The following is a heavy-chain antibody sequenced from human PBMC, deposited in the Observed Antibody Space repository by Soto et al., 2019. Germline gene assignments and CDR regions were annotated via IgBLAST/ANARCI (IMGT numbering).Heavy chain of an antibody. J-gene: IGHJ4*02. CDR1: GGSFSGYY. Sequence: PSETLSLTCAVYGGSFSGYYWSWVRQPPGKGLEWIGYIYYSGSTYYNPSLKSRVTISVDTSKNQFSLKLSSVTAADTAVYYCARDRSYFDYWGQGTLVTVS. CDR3: ARDRSYFDY. CDR2: IYYSGST. V-gene: IGHV4-30-4*01.